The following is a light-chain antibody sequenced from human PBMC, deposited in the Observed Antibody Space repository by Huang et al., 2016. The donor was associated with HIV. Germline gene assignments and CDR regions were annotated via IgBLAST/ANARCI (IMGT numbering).Light chain of an antibody. Sequence: DIQMTQSPSTLSASVGDRVTIDCRASQSISTWLAWYQQKPGKAPNLLIYKASNLESGVPSRFSGSGSGTEFTLTISNLQPDDSATYYCQQYNTYPMYTFGQGTKLEIK. CDR3: QQYNTYPMYT. CDR2: KAS. J-gene: IGKJ2*01. V-gene: IGKV1-5*03. CDR1: QSISTW.